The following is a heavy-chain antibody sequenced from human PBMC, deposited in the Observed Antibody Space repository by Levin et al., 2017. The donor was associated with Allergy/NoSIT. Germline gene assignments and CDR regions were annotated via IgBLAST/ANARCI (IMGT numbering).Heavy chain of an antibody. V-gene: IGHV3-64*01. CDR2: ISSNGGST. CDR1: GFTFSSYA. CDR3: AREIPAVAGPLGH. Sequence: GGSLRLSCAASGFTFSSYAMHWVRQAPGKGLEYVSAISSNGGSTYYANSVKGRFTISRDNSKNTLYLQMGSLRAEDMAVYYCAREIPAVAGPLGHWGQGTLVTVSS. J-gene: IGHJ4*02. D-gene: IGHD6-19*01.